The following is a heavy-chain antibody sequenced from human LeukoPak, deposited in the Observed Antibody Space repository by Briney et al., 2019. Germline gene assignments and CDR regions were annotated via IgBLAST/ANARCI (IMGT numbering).Heavy chain of an antibody. CDR1: GYTFTSYG. Sequence: ASVKVSCKASGYTFTSYGISWVRQAPGQGLEWMGWIGAYNGNTNYAQKLQGRVTMTIDTSTSTAYMELRSLRSDDTAVYYCARFSTFRRYYYMDVWGKGTTVTVSS. CDR3: ARFSTFRRYYYMDV. J-gene: IGHJ6*03. V-gene: IGHV1-18*01. D-gene: IGHD3-16*01. CDR2: IGAYNGNT.